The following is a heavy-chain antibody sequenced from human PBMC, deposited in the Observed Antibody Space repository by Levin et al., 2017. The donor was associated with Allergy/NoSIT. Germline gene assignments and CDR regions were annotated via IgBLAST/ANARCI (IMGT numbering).Heavy chain of an antibody. CDR2: IYPGDSDT. V-gene: IGHV5-51*01. CDR3: ARRAYCGGDCTLPQNKNYYYGMDV. CDR1: GYSFTSNL. J-gene: IGHJ6*02. Sequence: KRGESLKISCKGSGYSFTSNLIVWVRQMAGKGLEWMGTIYPGDSDTRYSPSFQGQVTISADKSISTAYLQWSSLKASDTAMYYCARRAYCGGDCTLPQNKNYYYGMDVWGQGTTVTVSS. D-gene: IGHD2-21*02.